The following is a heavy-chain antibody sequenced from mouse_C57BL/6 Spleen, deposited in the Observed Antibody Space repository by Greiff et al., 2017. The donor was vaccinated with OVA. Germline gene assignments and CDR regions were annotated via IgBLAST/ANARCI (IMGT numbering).Heavy chain of an antibody. CDR3: TTWGYYYGSSHFDY. CDR2: IDPENGDT. CDR1: GFNIKDDY. D-gene: IGHD1-1*01. V-gene: IGHV14-4*01. Sequence: EVQLQESGAELVRPGASVKLSCTASGFNIKDDYMHWVKQRPEQGLEWIGWIDPENGDTEYASKFQGKATITADTSSNTAYLQLSSLTSEDTAVYYCTTWGYYYGSSHFDYWGQGTTLTVSS. J-gene: IGHJ2*01.